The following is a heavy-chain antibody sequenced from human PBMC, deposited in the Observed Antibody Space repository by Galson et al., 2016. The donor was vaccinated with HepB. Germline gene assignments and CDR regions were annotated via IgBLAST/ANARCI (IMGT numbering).Heavy chain of an antibody. D-gene: IGHD3-10*01. CDR1: GFTLNIYA. CDR3: ARYYYDSGGHRRAFDI. V-gene: IGHV3-23*01. CDR2: LNGGADDS. J-gene: IGHJ3*02. Sequence: LRLSCAASGFTLNIYAMTWVRQAPGKGLEWVSSLNGGADDSYYSDSVKGRFTISRDNSKSTLYLQMNSLRAEDTALYYCARYYYDSGGHRRAFDIWGQGTMVTVSS.